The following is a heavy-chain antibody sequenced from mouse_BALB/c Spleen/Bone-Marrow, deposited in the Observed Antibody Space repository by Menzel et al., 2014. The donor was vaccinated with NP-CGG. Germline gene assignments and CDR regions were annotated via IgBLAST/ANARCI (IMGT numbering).Heavy chain of an antibody. CDR2: INPGSGGA. Sequence: QAQLQQSGAELVRPGTSVQVSCKASGYAFTNYWIEWIKQRPGQGLEWIGVINPGSGGANYNEKFKGKATLTADKSSSTAYIQFSSLTSDDSAVYFCARELGRRAMDYWGQGTSVTVSS. J-gene: IGHJ4*01. V-gene: IGHV1-54*01. D-gene: IGHD4-1*01. CDR3: ARELGRRAMDY. CDR1: GYAFTNYW.